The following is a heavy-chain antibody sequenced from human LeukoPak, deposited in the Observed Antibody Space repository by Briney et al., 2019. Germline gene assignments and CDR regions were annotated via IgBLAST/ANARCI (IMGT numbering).Heavy chain of an antibody. D-gene: IGHD1-26*01. J-gene: IGHJ3*02. CDR3: ARDREKEHRAFDI. Sequence: GGSLRLSCAASGFTFSSYAMHWVRQAPGKGLEWVAVISYDGSNKYYADSVKGRFTISRDNSKNTLYLQTNSLRAEDTAVCYCARDREKEHRAFDIWGQGTMVTVSS. V-gene: IGHV3-30-3*01. CDR2: ISYDGSNK. CDR1: GFTFSSYA.